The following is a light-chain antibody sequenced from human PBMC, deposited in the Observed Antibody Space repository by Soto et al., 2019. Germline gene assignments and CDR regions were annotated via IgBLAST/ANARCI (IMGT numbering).Light chain of an antibody. J-gene: IGKJ1*01. CDR1: QSVSSSY. Sequence: EIVWTQSPGTLSLSPGERATLSCRSSQSVSSSYVAWYQQKPGQAPRLLIYDASNRATGIPAKFSGSGSGTDFTLTISSLEPEDFATYYCQQFNNYPLTFGQGTKVDIK. V-gene: IGKV3-20*01. CDR2: DAS. CDR3: QQFNNYPLT.